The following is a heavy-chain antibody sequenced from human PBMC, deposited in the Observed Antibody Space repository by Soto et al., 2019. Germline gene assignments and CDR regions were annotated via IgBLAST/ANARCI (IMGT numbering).Heavy chain of an antibody. D-gene: IGHD6-6*01. J-gene: IGHJ6*02. V-gene: IGHV3-74*01. Sequence: GGSLRLSCAASGFTFSSYWMHWVRQAPGKGLVWVSRINSDGSSTSYADSVKGRFTISRDNAKNTLYLQMNSLRAEDAAVDYCARDREGYSGSEGMDVWGQGTTVTVSS. CDR2: INSDGSST. CDR1: GFTFSSYW. CDR3: ARDREGYSGSEGMDV.